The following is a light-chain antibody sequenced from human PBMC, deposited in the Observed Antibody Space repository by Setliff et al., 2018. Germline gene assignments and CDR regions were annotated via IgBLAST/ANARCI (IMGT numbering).Light chain of an antibody. Sequence: QSALAQPRSVSGSPGQSVTISCTGTSSDVGGYNYVSWYQQHPGKAPKVMIYDVSKRPSGVPDRFSGSKSGNTASLTISGLQAEDGAEYYCCSYAGSYTYVFGTGTKVTVL. CDR1: SSDVGGYNY. J-gene: IGLJ1*01. V-gene: IGLV2-11*01. CDR2: DVS. CDR3: CSYAGSYTYV.